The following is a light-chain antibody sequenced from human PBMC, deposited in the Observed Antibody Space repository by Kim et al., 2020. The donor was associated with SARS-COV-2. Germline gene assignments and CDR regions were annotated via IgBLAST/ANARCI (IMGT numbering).Light chain of an antibody. J-gene: IGKJ5*01. Sequence: DIQMTQSPSSLSASVGDSVTITCRASQSVGTYLNWYQHKPGKAPNLLIYSASTLQSGVPSRFSGGGSGTEFTLTISSLQREDFATYYCRQTYSSLTVTFGQGTRLEIK. V-gene: IGKV1-39*01. CDR1: QSVGTY. CDR2: SAS. CDR3: RQTYSSLTVT.